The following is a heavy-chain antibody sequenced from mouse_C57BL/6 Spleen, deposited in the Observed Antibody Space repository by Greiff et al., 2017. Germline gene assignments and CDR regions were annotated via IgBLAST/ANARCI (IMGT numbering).Heavy chain of an antibody. CDR1: GYTFTDYN. D-gene: IGHD2-1*01. J-gene: IGHJ2*01. CDR3: ARRPYGNYLDY. CDR2: INPNNGGT. V-gene: IGHV1-18*01. Sequence: EVMLVESGPELVKPGASVKIPCKASGYTFTDYNMDWVKQSHGKSLEWIGDINPNNGGTIYNQKFKGKATLTVDKSSSTAYMELRSLTSEDTAVYYCARRPYGNYLDYWGQGTTLTVSS.